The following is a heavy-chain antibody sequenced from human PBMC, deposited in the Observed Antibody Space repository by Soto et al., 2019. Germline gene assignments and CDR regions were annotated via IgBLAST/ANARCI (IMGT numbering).Heavy chain of an antibody. D-gene: IGHD3-10*01. CDR3: ARAPRGNYGYPSYFDY. CDR2: ISYSGST. J-gene: IGHJ4*02. CDR1: GGSISSDSYY. V-gene: IGHV4-39*07. Sequence: SETLSLTCTVSGGSISSDSYYWGWIRQPPEKGLEWIASISYSGSTYYNPTLKSRLTISVDTSKSQFSLKLSSVTAADTAVYYCARAPRGNYGYPSYFDYWGQGTLVTVSS.